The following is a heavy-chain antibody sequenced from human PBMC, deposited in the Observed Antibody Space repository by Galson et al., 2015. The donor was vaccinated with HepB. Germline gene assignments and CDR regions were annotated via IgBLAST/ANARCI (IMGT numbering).Heavy chain of an antibody. D-gene: IGHD6-13*01. V-gene: IGHV1-69*13. CDR3: ARGPYSSSWYIY. Sequence: SVKVSCKASGGTFSSYAISWVRQAPGQGLEWMGGIIPIFGTANYAQKFQGRVTITADESTSTAYMEPSSLRSGDTAVYYCARGPYSSSWYIYWGQGTLVTVSS. CDR1: GGTFSSYA. J-gene: IGHJ4*02. CDR2: IIPIFGTA.